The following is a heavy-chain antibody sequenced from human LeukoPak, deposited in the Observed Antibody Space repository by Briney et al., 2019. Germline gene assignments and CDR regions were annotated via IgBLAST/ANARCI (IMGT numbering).Heavy chain of an antibody. D-gene: IGHD3-10*01. CDR1: GFTLSSYA. V-gene: IGHV3-23*01. Sequence: GGSLRLSCAASGFTLSSYAMSWVRHAPGKGLEWVSAISAGGGSTYYADSVKGRFTISRDNSKNTLYLQMNSLRAEDTAVYYCAKRSQSGVVFFDYWGQGTLVTVSS. J-gene: IGHJ4*02. CDR2: ISAGGGST. CDR3: AKRSQSGVVFFDY.